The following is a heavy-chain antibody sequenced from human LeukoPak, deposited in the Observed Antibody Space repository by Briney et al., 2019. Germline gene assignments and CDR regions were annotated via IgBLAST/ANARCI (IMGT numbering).Heavy chain of an antibody. Sequence: GGSQRLSCAASGFTFSTYAMSWVRQAPGKGLERVSAISGSGSTTYYADSVKGRFTISRDISKNTLYLQMNSLRDEDTAVYYCAKPLSAASGTDFDYWGQGTLVTVSS. V-gene: IGHV3-23*01. D-gene: IGHD6-13*01. CDR3: AKPLSAASGTDFDY. CDR2: ISGSGSTT. CDR1: GFTFSTYA. J-gene: IGHJ4*02.